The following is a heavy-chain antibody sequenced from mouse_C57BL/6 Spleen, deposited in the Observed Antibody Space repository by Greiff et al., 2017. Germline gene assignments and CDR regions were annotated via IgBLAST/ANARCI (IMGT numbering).Heavy chain of an antibody. CDR2: IDPSDSYT. Sequence: QVQLQQPGAELVMPGASVKLSCKASGYTFTSYWMHWVKQRPGQGLEWIGEIDPSDSYTNYNQKFKGKSTLTVDKSSSTAYMQLSSLTSEDSAVYYCARSYYTGYFDVWGTGTTVTVSS. CDR3: ARSYYTGYFDV. CDR1: GYTFTSYW. J-gene: IGHJ1*03. V-gene: IGHV1-69*01. D-gene: IGHD1-1*01.